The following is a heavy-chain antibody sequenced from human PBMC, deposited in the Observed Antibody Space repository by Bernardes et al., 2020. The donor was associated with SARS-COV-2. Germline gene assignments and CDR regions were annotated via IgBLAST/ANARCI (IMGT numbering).Heavy chain of an antibody. CDR1: GGSISSYY. CDR2: IYYSGST. J-gene: IGHJ4*02. Sequence: SETLSLTCTVSGGSISSYYWSWIRQPPGKGLEWIGYIYYSGSTNYNPSLKSRVTISVDTSKNQFSLKLCSVTAADTAVYYCARHSWVRGVILTSCFYFDSWCQETLVTVSS. CDR3: ARHSWVRGVILTSCFYFDS. V-gene: IGHV4-59*12. D-gene: IGHD3-10*01.